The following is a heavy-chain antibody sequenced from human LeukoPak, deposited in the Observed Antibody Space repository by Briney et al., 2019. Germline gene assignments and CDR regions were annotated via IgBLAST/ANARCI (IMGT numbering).Heavy chain of an antibody. CDR2: IYYSGST. CDR1: GGSISSYY. Sequence: SETLSLTCTVSGGSISSYYWSWIRQPPGKGLEWIGYIYYSGSTNYNPSLKSRVTISVDTSKNQFSLKLSSVTAADTAVYYCARDLLVGATRVIDYWGQGTLVTVSS. D-gene: IGHD1-26*01. V-gene: IGHV4-59*01. J-gene: IGHJ4*02. CDR3: ARDLLVGATRVIDY.